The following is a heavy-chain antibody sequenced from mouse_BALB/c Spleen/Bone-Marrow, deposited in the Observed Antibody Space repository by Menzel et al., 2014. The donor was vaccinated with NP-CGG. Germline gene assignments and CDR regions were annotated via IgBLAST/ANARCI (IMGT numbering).Heavy chain of an antibody. V-gene: IGHV1S126*01. D-gene: IGHD1-2*01. J-gene: IGHJ2*01. CDR1: GYSFTSYW. CDR2: IDPSDSET. Sequence: QVQLQQSGPQVVRPGASVKISCKASGYSFTSYWMHWVKQRPGQGLEWIGMIDPSDSETRLNQKFKDKATLTVDKSSSTAYMQLSSPTSEDSAVYYCARAGLRLPYYFDYWGQGTTLTVSS. CDR3: ARAGLRLPYYFDY.